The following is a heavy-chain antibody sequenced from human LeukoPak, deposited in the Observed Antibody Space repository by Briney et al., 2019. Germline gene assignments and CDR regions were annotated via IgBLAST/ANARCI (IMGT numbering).Heavy chain of an antibody. CDR1: GYSFTSYW. V-gene: IGHV5-51*01. D-gene: IGHD6-13*01. J-gene: IGHJ4*02. CDR2: IYPGDSGT. CDR3: ARHIEKQQLVAHLDY. Sequence: GASLQISCKGSGYSFTSYWIGWVRQMPGKGLEWMGIIYPGDSGTRYSPSFQGQVTISADKSISTAYLQWSSLKASDTAMYYCARHIEKQQLVAHLDYWGQGTLVTVSS.